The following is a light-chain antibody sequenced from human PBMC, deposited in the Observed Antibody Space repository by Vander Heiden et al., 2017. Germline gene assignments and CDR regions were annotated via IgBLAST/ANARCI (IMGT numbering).Light chain of an antibody. V-gene: IGLV1-51*01. CDR2: DNN. CDR1: SSNIGNNY. J-gene: IGLJ1*01. Sequence: QSVLTQPPSVSAAPGQKVTISCSGSSSNIGNNYVSWYQQLPGTAPKLLIYDNNKRPSGIPDRFSGSKSGTSATLVITGLQTGDEADYYCGTWDSSLSAGGVFGTGTKVTVL. CDR3: GTWDSSLSAGGV.